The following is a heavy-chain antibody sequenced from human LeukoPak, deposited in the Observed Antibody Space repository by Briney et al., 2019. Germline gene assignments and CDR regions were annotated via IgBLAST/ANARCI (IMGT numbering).Heavy chain of an antibody. J-gene: IGHJ3*02. CDR3: ARGGDIVVVHGAFDI. CDR2: INTDGSST. V-gene: IGHV3-74*01. Sequence: GGSLRLSCAASGFTFSSYWMHWVRQAPGKGLVWVSRINTDGSSTSYADSVKGRFTISRDNAKNTLYLQMNSLRAEDTAVYYCARGGDIVVVHGAFDIWGQGTMVTVSS. D-gene: IGHD2-2*01. CDR1: GFTFSSYW.